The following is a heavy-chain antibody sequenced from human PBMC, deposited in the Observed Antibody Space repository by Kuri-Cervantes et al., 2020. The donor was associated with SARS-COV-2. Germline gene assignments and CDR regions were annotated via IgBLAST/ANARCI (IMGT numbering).Heavy chain of an antibody. D-gene: IGHD1-1*01. Sequence: ASVKVSCKASGYTFTSYGISWVRQAPGQGLEWMGWISAYNGNTNYAQKLQGRVTMTTDTSTSTAYMELRSLRSEDTAVYYCARDLGYVQLKRRPYYYGMDVWGQGTTVTVSS. CDR2: ISAYNGNT. CDR3: ARDLGYVQLKRRPYYYGMDV. V-gene: IGHV1-18*04. CDR1: GYTFTSYG. J-gene: IGHJ6*02.